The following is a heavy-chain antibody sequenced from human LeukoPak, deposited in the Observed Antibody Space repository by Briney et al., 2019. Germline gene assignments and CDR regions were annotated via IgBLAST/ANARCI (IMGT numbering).Heavy chain of an antibody. Sequence: GGSLRLSCAASGFTFSSYAMHWVRQAPGKGLEWVAVISYDGSNKYYADSVKGRFTISRDNSKNTLYLQMNSLRAEDTAVYYCARSHTVTSDWFDPWGQGTLVTVSS. CDR2: ISYDGSNK. CDR3: ARSHTVTSDWFDP. D-gene: IGHD4-17*01. J-gene: IGHJ5*02. CDR1: GFTFSSYA. V-gene: IGHV3-30-3*01.